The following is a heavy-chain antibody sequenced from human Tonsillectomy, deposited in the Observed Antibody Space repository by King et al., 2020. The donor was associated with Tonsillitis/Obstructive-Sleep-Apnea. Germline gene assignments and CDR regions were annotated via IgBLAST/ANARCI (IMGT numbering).Heavy chain of an antibody. J-gene: IGHJ3*02. CDR3: AIPLVGAVVPAPIVFDI. CDR2: IYPGDSDT. CDR1: GYSFTNYW. V-gene: IGHV5-51*01. Sequence: QLVQSGAEVKKPGESLKISCKGSGYSFTNYWIGWVRQMPGEGLEWRGHIYPGDSDTRYSTYFQGQVTISADKSISTAYLQWSSLKATDTAVYYCAIPLVGAVVPAPIVFDIWGQGTMVTVSS. D-gene: IGHD2-2*01.